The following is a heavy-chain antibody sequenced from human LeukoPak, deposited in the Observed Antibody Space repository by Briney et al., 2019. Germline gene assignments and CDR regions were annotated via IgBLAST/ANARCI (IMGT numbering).Heavy chain of an antibody. J-gene: IGHJ3*02. CDR1: GGSMSSYY. V-gene: IGHV4-59*12. Sequence: SETLSLTCTVSGGSMSSYYWSWIRQPPGKGLEWIGYIYYSGSTKYNPSLKSRVTISVDTSKNQFSLKLSSVTAADTAVYYCARVDAPSYYDSSGYYYGDAFDIWGQGTMVTVSS. D-gene: IGHD3-22*01. CDR2: IYYSGST. CDR3: ARVDAPSYYDSSGYYYGDAFDI.